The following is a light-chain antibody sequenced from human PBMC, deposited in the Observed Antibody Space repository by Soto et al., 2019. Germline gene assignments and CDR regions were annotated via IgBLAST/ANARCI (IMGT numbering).Light chain of an antibody. V-gene: IGKV3-20*01. CDR3: QKYGSSPRN. Sequence: EIVFAQAPVTLSLSPGERATLSFSASQSISNNYLAWYQQKPGQAPRLLIYGASKRASGIPDRFSGSGSGTDFTLTISRLEPEDFAVYCCQKYGSSPRNFGQGTKVDIK. CDR2: GAS. CDR1: QSISNNY. J-gene: IGKJ1*01.